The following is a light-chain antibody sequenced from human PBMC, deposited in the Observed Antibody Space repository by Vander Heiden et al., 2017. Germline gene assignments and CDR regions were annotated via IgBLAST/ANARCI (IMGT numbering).Light chain of an antibody. CDR3: QSYDSSLSGSEV. CDR2: SNY. CDR1: RSNIGAGYD. V-gene: IGLV1-40*01. Sequence: QSVLTQPPSVSGAPGQRVTISCTGSRSNIGAGYDVHWYQQLPGTAPKLLIYSNYNRPSGVPDRFSCSKSGTSASLAITGLQAEDEADYYCQSYDSSLSGSEVFGGGTKLTVL. J-gene: IGLJ3*02.